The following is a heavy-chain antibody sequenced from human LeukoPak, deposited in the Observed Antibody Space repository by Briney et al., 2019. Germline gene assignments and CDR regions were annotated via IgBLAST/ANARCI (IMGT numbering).Heavy chain of an antibody. CDR3: ARDTDRYSYGSGMDV. J-gene: IGHJ6*02. V-gene: IGHV3-30*04. D-gene: IGHD5-18*01. CDR1: GFTFSSYA. Sequence: GGSLRLSCAASGFTFSSYAMHWVRQAPGKGLEWVAVISYDGSNKYYADSVKGRFTISRDNSKNTLYLQMNSLRAEDTAVYYCARDTDRYSYGSGMDVWGQGTTVTVSS. CDR2: ISYDGSNK.